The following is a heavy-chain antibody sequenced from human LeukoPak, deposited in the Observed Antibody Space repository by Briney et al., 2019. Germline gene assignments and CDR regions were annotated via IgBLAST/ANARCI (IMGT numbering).Heavy chain of an antibody. J-gene: IGHJ5*02. CDR3: ARGRLTTSTATLLQNGP. D-gene: IGHD3-10*01. V-gene: IGHV1-2*02. Sequence: ASVKVSCKASGYTFIDYYMHWVRQAPGQGLEWMGWINPNSGGTNYAQKFQGRVTMTRDTSINTAYMELSRLTSDDTAVYYCARGRLTTSTATLLQNGPWGQGTLVTVSS. CDR2: INPNSGGT. CDR1: GYTFIDYY.